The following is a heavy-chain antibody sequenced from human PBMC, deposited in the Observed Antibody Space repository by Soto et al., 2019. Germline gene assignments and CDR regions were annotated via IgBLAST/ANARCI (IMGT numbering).Heavy chain of an antibody. CDR2: ISYDGSNK. V-gene: IGHV3-30-3*01. CDR1: GFTFSSYA. J-gene: IGHJ4*02. Sequence: PGGSLRLSCAASGFTFSSYAMHWVRRAPGKGLEWVAVISYDGSNKYYADSVKGRFTISRDNSKNTLYLQMNSLRAEDTAVYYCAREGGNYPSWYFHYWGQGTLVTVSS. CDR3: AREGGNYPSWYFHY. D-gene: IGHD1-7*01.